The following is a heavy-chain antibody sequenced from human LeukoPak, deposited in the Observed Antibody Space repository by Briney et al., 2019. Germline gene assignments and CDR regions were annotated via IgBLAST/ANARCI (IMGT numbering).Heavy chain of an antibody. CDR1: GYSFTSYG. CDR2: ISAYLGNT. J-gene: IGHJ4*02. Sequence: ASVKVSCTASGYSFTSYGIGWVRQAPGQGLEWMGWISAYLGNTNYAQRFQDRVTMTIDTSANTAYMELRSLRSDDTAVYYCAREDFGDLIDYWGQGTLVTVSS. V-gene: IGHV1-18*01. D-gene: IGHD3-3*01. CDR3: AREDFGDLIDY.